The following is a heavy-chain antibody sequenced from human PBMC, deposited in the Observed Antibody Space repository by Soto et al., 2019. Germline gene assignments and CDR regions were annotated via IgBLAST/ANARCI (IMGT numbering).Heavy chain of an antibody. CDR2: ISGSGGST. V-gene: IGHV3-23*01. J-gene: IGHJ6*02. D-gene: IGHD6-13*01. Sequence: GGSLRLSCAASGLTFSTYAMDWVRQAPGKGLEWVSAISGSGGSTYYADSVKGRFTISRDNSKNTLYLQMNSLRAEDTAVYYCAKARHSSSWPLYYYYGMDVWGQGTTVTVSS. CDR1: GLTFSTYA. CDR3: AKARHSSSWPLYYYYGMDV.